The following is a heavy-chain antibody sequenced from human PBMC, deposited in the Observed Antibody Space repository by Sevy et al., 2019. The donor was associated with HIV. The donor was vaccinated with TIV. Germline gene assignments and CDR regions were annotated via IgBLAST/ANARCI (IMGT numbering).Heavy chain of an antibody. CDR1: GFTFRSYW. J-gene: IGHJ6*02. Sequence: GGSLRLSCAVSGFTFRSYWMSWVRQAPGKGLEWVAHIKVDGSEKYHVDSVKGRFTIPRDNAKNSLFLQMNSLRVEDTAVYYWARDCSSTSCFWGLDVWGQGTAVTVSS. V-gene: IGHV3-7*03. CDR3: ARDCSSTSCFWGLDV. D-gene: IGHD2-2*01. CDR2: IKVDGSEK.